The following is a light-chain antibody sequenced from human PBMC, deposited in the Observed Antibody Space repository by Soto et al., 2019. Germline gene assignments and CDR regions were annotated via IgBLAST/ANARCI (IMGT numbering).Light chain of an antibody. Sequence: DIQMTQSPSSLSASVGDRVIITCRASQSIRSDLNWYQQRPGKAPKLLIYTTSNLERDVPSRFSGSGSGTDFTLTINNLQPGDFATYICQQGFSRPRTFGQGTTVEIK. J-gene: IGKJ1*01. CDR2: TTS. CDR1: QSIRSD. CDR3: QQGFSRPRT. V-gene: IGKV1-39*01.